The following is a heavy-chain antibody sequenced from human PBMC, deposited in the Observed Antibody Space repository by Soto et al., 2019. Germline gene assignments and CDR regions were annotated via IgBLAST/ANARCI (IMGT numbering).Heavy chain of an antibody. J-gene: IGHJ6*02. Sequence: SVKVSCKASGGTFSSYAISWVRQAPGQGLEWMGGIIPIFGTANYAQKFQGRVTITADESTSTAYMELSSLRSEYTAVYYCARGDSRHDYYYYYGMDVWGQGTTVTVSS. D-gene: IGHD6-13*01. CDR3: ARGDSRHDYYYYYGMDV. CDR1: GGTFSSYA. V-gene: IGHV1-69*13. CDR2: IIPIFGTA.